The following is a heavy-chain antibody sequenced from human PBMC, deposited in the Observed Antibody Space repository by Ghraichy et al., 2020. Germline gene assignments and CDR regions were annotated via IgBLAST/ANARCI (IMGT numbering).Heavy chain of an antibody. CDR1: GFTFSSYA. V-gene: IGHV3-23*01. J-gene: IGHJ3*02. D-gene: IGHD2-8*01. Sequence: LSLTCAASGFTFSSYAMSWVRQAPGKGLEWVSAISGSGGSTYYADSVKGRFTISRDNSKNTLYLQMNSLRAEDTAVYYCAKAMVYYDAFDIWGQGTMVTVSS. CDR3: AKAMVYYDAFDI. CDR2: ISGSGGST.